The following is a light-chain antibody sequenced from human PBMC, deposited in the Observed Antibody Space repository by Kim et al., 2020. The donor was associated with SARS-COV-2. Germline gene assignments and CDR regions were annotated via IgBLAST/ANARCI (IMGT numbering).Light chain of an antibody. J-gene: IGKJ1*01. CDR2: RTS. V-gene: IGKV1-39*01. Sequence: AAEGERVTVTCRASQSVSGWLNWYQQKPGKAPHLLIYRTSTLQTGVPPRFSGSASGTDFTLTINTLQPEDFATYYCQQSYNFPRTFGQGTKVDIK. CDR3: QQSYNFPRT. CDR1: QSVSGW.